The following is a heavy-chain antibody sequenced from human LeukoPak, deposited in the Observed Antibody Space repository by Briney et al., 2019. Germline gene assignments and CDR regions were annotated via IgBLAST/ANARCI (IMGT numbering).Heavy chain of an antibody. Sequence: AETLCLTCTVSGGSISSYYWNWIRQPPGKGLEWIGYIYYSGSTNYNPSLKSRVTISVDTSKNQFSLKLSSVTAADTAVYYCARDQRGYYYPNYWYFDLWGRGTVDADSS. V-gene: IGHV4-59*01. CDR2: IYYSGST. CDR1: GGSISSYY. J-gene: IGHJ2*01. CDR3: ARDQRGYYYPNYWYFDL. D-gene: IGHD3-22*01.